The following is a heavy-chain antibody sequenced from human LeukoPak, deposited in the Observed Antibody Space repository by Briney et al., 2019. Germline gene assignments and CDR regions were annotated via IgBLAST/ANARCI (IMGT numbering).Heavy chain of an antibody. Sequence: PGGSLRLSCAASGFTFSSYSMNWVRQAPGKGLEWISYISRSGVNMYADSVKGRFTISRDNAKNSLYLQMNSLRAEDTAVYYCARESDYRGDVWGKGTTVIVSS. CDR2: ISRSGVNM. D-gene: IGHD4-11*01. CDR3: ARESDYRGDV. J-gene: IGHJ6*04. CDR1: GFTFSSYS. V-gene: IGHV3-48*01.